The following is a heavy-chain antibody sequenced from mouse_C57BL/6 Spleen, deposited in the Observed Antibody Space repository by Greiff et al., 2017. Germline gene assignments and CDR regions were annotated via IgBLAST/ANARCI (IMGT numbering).Heavy chain of an antibody. CDR1: GYTFTSYW. Sequence: VQLQQPGAELVKPGASVKLSCKASGYTFTSYWLHWVKQRPGQGLEWIGMIHPNSGSTNYNEKFKSKATLTVDKSSSTAYMQLSSLTSEDSAVYYCARYDYDAVDYWGQGTTLTVSS. D-gene: IGHD2-4*01. J-gene: IGHJ2*01. CDR3: ARYDYDAVDY. V-gene: IGHV1-64*01. CDR2: IHPNSGST.